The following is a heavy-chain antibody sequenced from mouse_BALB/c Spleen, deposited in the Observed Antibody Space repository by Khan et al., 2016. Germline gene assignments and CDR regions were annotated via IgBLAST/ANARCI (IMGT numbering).Heavy chain of an antibody. V-gene: IGHV9-3-1*01. Sequence: QIQLVQSGPELKKPGETVKISCKASGYTFTNYGMNWVKQAPGKGLKWMGWINTYSGEPTYDDDFKGRFAFSLETAASTAYLQINNLKNEDTATXFCARYWSSYWYFDVWGAGTTVTVSS. D-gene: IGHD1-1*01. CDR3: ARYWSSYWYFDV. J-gene: IGHJ1*01. CDR2: INTYSGEP. CDR1: GYTFTNYG.